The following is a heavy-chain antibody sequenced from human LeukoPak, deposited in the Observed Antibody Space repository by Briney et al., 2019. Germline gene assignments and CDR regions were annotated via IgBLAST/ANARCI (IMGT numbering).Heavy chain of an antibody. Sequence: SETLSLTCTVSGGSISSYYWSWVRQPPGKGLEWIGYIYTSGSTNYNPSLKSRVTISVDTSKNQFSLKLSSVTAADTAVYYCARRPYYYYYMDVWGKGTTVTVSS. CDR2: IYTSGST. V-gene: IGHV4-4*09. CDR1: GGSISSYY. J-gene: IGHJ6*03. CDR3: ARRPYYYYYMDV.